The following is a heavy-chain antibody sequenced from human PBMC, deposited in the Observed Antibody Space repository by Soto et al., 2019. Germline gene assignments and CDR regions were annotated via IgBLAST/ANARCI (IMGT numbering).Heavy chain of an antibody. J-gene: IGHJ5*02. D-gene: IGHD3-22*01. CDR2: ILSDGNTK. Sequence: QVQLVESGGGVVQPGRSLRLSCAASGFTFRNYAMHWVRQAPGKGLEWVAVILSDGNTKYYIESVKGRFTISRDDSKNTLFLQMNSLSNEDTAVYYCAKDPDSSGYYYSWSDPWGQGTLVIVSS. V-gene: IGHV3-30*18. CDR1: GFTFRNYA. CDR3: AKDPDSSGYYYSWSDP.